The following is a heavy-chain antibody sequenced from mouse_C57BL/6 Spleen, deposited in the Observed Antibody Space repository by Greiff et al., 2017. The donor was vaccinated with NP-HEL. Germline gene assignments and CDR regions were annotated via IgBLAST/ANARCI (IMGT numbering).Heavy chain of an antibody. V-gene: IGHV5-4*01. D-gene: IGHD1-1*01. CDR2: ISDGGSYT. J-gene: IGHJ3*01. CDR3: ARDEGYYGSSSPFAY. Sequence: EVHLVESGGGLVKPGGSLKLSCAASGFTFSSYAMSWVRQTPEKRLEWVATISDGGSYTYYPDNVKGRFTISRDNAKNNLYLQMSHLKSEDTAMYYCARDEGYYGSSSPFAYWGQGTLVTVSA. CDR1: GFTFSSYA.